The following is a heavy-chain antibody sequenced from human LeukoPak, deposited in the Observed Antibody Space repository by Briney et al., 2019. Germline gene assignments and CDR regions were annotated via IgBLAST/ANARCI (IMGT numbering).Heavy chain of an antibody. J-gene: IGHJ6*02. CDR2: MSYDGGHK. CDR3: ARCSGYGVDV. D-gene: IGHD3-10*02. V-gene: IGHV3-30-3*01. CDR1: GFTFNTYA. Sequence: GGSLRLSCAASGFTFNTYALHWVRQAPGKGLEWVAVMSYDGGHKYYADSVKGRFTISRDNSQNTLYLQMNSLRAEDTAVYYCARCSGYGVDVWGQGTTVTVSS.